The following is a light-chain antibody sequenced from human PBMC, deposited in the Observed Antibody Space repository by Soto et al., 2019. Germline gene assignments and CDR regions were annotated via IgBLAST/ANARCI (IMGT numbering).Light chain of an antibody. V-gene: IGLV2-14*01. CDR1: SSDVGDYNF. Sequence: QSALTQPASVSGSPGQSITISCTGTSSDVGDYNFVSWYQQHPGKAPKLMIYEVSNRPSGVSNRFSGSKSANTASLTISGLQAEDEDDYYCSSYTTSSTWVFGGGTKLTVL. CDR3: SSYTTSSTWV. CDR2: EVS. J-gene: IGLJ3*02.